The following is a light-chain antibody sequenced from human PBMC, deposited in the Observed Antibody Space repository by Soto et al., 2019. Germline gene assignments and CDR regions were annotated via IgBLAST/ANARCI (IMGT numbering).Light chain of an antibody. CDR2: AAS. CDR1: HDIARW. J-gene: IGKJ4*01. CDR3: QQVKGFPLT. Sequence: DIQMTQSPSSVSAFVGDRVAITCRASHDIARWLAWYQQQPGKAPRLLIYAASSFQSGVPTRFSGSGSGTDFTLTITNLQTEDSAVYYCQQVKGFPLTFGGGTKVEIK. V-gene: IGKV1-12*01.